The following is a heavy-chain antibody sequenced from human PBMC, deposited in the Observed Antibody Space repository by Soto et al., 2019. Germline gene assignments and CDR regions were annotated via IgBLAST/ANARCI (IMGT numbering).Heavy chain of an antibody. CDR1: GGTFSSYT. CDR2: IIPILGIA. J-gene: IGHJ3*02. D-gene: IGHD3-22*01. V-gene: IGHV1-69*02. CDR3: ARGYYYDSSGYSHDDAFDI. Sequence: GAPVKVSCKASGGTFSSYTISWVRQAPGQGLDWIGRIIPILGIANYAQKFQGRVTITADKSTSTAFMELSSLRSEDTAVYYCARGYYYDSSGYSHDDAFDIWGQGTMVTVSS.